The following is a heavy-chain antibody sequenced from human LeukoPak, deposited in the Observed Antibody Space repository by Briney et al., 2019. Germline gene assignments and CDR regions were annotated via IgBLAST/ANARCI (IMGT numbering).Heavy chain of an antibody. Sequence: GGSLRPSCAASGFTFSSYAMSWVRQAPGKGLEWVSAISGSGGSTYYADSVKGRFTISRDNSKNTLYLQMNSLRAEDTAVYYCAKDRDYYYYYMDVWGKGTTVTVSS. V-gene: IGHV3-23*01. CDR2: ISGSGGST. CDR1: GFTFSSYA. CDR3: AKDRDYYYYYMDV. J-gene: IGHJ6*03.